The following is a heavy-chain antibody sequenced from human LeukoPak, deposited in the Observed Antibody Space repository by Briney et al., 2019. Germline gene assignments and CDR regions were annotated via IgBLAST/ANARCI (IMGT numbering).Heavy chain of an antibody. CDR2: ISGSGAGT. CDR3: AKMVREFYTISYYFDY. D-gene: IGHD2-8*01. V-gene: IGHV3-23*01. J-gene: IGHJ4*02. CDR1: GFTFSSYA. Sequence: GGSLRLSCAVSGFTFSSYAMNWVRQAPGKGLEWVSGISGSGAGTYYADSVKGRFTISRDNSKNTLYLRMNSLRAEDTAVCYCAKMVREFYTISYYFDYRGQGTLVTVSS.